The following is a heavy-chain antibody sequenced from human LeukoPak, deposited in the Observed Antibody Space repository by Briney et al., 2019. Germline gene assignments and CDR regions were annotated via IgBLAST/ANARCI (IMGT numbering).Heavy chain of an antibody. CDR1: GYSISSGYY. V-gene: IGHV4-38-2*01. J-gene: IGHJ5*02. CDR3: ARVGITIFGVASS. Sequence: SETLSLTCAVSGYSISSGYYWGWIRQPPGKGLEWIGSIYHSGSTYYNPSLKSRVTISVDTSKNQFSLKLSSVTAADTAVYYCARVGITIFGVASSWGQGTLVTVPS. CDR2: IYHSGST. D-gene: IGHD3-3*01.